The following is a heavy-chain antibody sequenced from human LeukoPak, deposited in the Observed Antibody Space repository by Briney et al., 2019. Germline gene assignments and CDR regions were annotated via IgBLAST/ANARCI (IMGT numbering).Heavy chain of an antibody. CDR1: GGSISSYY. V-gene: IGHV4-59*01. J-gene: IGHJ4*02. D-gene: IGHD6-13*01. CDR3: ATKRFSSSWPPDY. CDR2: IYYSGST. Sequence: TSETLSLTCTVSGGSISSYYWSWIRQPPGKGLEWIGYIYYSGSTSYNPSLKSRVTISIDTSKNQFSLKLTSVTAADTAAYYCATKRFSSSWPPDYWGQGTLVTVSS.